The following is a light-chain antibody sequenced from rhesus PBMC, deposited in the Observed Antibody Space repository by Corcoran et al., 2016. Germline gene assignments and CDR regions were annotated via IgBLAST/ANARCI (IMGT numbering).Light chain of an antibody. CDR1: ASDIGDYNS. CDR2: EVS. V-gene: IGLV2-32*02. Sequence: QAALTQPRSVSGSPGQSVTISCTGTASDIGDYNSVSWYQQHPDTAPKLLIYEVSKRPTGVSDRFSGSKSDNTASLTISGLQTEDEAYYHCSSYTGSNTFVFGTGTRLTVL. J-gene: IGLJ1*01. CDR3: SSYTGSNTFV.